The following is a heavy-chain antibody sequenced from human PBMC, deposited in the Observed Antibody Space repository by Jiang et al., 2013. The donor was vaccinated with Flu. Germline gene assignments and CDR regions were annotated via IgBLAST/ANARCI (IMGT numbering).Heavy chain of an antibody. Sequence: GLVKPSQTLSLTCTVSGGSISSGYYYWSWIRQPPGKGLEWIGRIYNSGSTSNNPSLKTRVTVSMNASKNHFSLNLSSVTAADTAVYYCARGVDDSIWGSYPVYFDYWG. V-gene: IGHV4-61*02. CDR2: IYNSGST. CDR3: ARGVDDSIWGSYPVYFDY. D-gene: IGHD3-16*02. CDR1: GGSISSGYYY. J-gene: IGHJ4*01.